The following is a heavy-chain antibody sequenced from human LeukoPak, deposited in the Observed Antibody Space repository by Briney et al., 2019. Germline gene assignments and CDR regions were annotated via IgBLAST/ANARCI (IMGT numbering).Heavy chain of an antibody. D-gene: IGHD3-22*01. CDR3: ARDGFYDSSGSYHRPFDY. J-gene: IGHJ4*02. CDR1: GGSISGYY. Sequence: SETLSLTCTVSGGSISGYYWNWIRQPAGKGLEWIGRIYTSGSTKYNPSLKSRVTMSVDTSKNQFSLKLSSVTAADTAVYYCARDGFYDSSGSYHRPFDYWGQGTLVSVSS. CDR2: IYTSGST. V-gene: IGHV4-4*07.